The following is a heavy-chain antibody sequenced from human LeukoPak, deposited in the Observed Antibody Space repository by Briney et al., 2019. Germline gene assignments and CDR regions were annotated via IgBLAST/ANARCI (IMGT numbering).Heavy chain of an antibody. CDR2: INWNGGST. CDR1: GFTFDDYG. Sequence: GGSLRLSCAASGFTFDDYGMSWVRQAPGKGLEWVSGINWNGGSTGYADSVKGRFTISRDNAKNSLYLQMNSLRAEDTAVYYCAREGAYSSSSPYFDYWGQGTLVTVSS. D-gene: IGHD6-6*01. J-gene: IGHJ4*02. CDR3: AREGAYSSSSPYFDY. V-gene: IGHV3-20*04.